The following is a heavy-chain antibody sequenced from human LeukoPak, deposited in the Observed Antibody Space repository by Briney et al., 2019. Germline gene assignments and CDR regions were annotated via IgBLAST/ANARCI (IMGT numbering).Heavy chain of an antibody. D-gene: IGHD3-10*01. V-gene: IGHV4-39*01. CDR1: GASISSSSYY. CDR2: IYYSGGT. J-gene: IGHJ4*02. Sequence: SETLSLTCTVSGASISSSSYYWGWIRQPPGKGLEWIGSIYYSGGTYYNPSLKSRVTISVDTSKNLFSLKLSSVTAADTAVYYCAGDGSGTYYHDYWGQGTLVTVSS. CDR3: AGDGSGTYYHDY.